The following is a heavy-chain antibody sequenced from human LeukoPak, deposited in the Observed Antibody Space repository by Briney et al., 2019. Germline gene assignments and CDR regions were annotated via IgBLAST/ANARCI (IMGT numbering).Heavy chain of an antibody. CDR2: MNPNSGNT. Sequence: GATVKVSCKASGYTFTSYDINWVRQATGQGLEWMGWMNPNSGNTGYAQKFQGRVTITRNTSISTAYMELSSLRSEDTAVYYCARGKRDYSNYGDWFDPWGQGTLVTVSS. J-gene: IGHJ5*02. CDR1: GYTFTSYD. V-gene: IGHV1-8*03. CDR3: ARGKRDYSNYGDWFDP. D-gene: IGHD4-11*01.